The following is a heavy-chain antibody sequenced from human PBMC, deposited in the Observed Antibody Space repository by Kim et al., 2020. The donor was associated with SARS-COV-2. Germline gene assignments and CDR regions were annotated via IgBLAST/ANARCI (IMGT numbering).Heavy chain of an antibody. J-gene: IGHJ4*01. V-gene: IGHV3-33*05. CDR1: GFTFSSYG. D-gene: IGHD3-10*01. CDR2: ISYDGSNK. CDR3: ARENGDIAPSAGFDY. Sequence: GGSLRLSCAASGFTFSSYGMHWVRQTPGKGLEWVAVISYDGSNKYYADSVKGRFTISRDNSKNTLYLQMNSLRAEDTAVYYCARENGDIAPSAGFDYWG.